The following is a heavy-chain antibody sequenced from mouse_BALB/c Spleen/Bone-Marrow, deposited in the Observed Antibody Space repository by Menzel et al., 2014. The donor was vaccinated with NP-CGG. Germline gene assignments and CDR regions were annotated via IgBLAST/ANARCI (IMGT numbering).Heavy chain of an antibody. CDR1: GFDFSRYW. Sequence: EVQLQESGGGLVQPEGSLKPSCAASGFDFSRYWMSWVRQAPGKGLEWIGEINPDSSTINYTPSLKDKFIISRDNAKNTLYLQMSKVRSEDTALYYCARQGYYGKGDYWGQGTTLTVSS. J-gene: IGHJ2*01. V-gene: IGHV4-1*02. CDR3: ARQGYYGKGDY. CDR2: INPDSSTI. D-gene: IGHD2-1*01.